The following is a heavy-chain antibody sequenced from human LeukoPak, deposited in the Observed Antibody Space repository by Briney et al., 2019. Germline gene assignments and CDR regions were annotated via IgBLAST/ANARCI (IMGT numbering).Heavy chain of an antibody. V-gene: IGHV4-59*01. CDR3: ARVNIVVVPAAIDIDWFDP. CDR1: GGSFSGYY. D-gene: IGHD2-2*01. Sequence: SETLSLTCAVYGGSFSGYYWSWIRQPPGKGLEWIGYMYYSGSTNYNPSLKSRVTISVDTSKNQFSLKLSSVTAADTAVYYCARVNIVVVPAAIDIDWFDPWGQGTLVTVSS. CDR2: MYYSGST. J-gene: IGHJ5*02.